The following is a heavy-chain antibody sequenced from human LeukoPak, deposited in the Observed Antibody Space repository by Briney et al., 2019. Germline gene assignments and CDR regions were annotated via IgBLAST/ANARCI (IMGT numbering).Heavy chain of an antibody. CDR1: GFTFSSYS. CDR3: ARSYARRSRILGYCSSTSCRDAFDI. Sequence: PGGSLRLSCAASGFTFSSYSMNWVRQAPGKGLEWVSSISSSSSYIYYADSVKGRFTISRDNAKNSLYLQMNSLRAEDTAVYYCARSYARRSRILGYCSSTSCRDAFDIWGQGTMVTVSS. D-gene: IGHD2-2*01. J-gene: IGHJ3*02. V-gene: IGHV3-21*01. CDR2: ISSSSSYI.